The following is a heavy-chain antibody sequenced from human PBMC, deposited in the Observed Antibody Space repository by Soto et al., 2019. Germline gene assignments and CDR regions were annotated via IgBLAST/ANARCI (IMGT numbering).Heavy chain of an antibody. J-gene: IGHJ6*02. CDR2: ISSSSSTI. CDR1: GFTFSSYS. Sequence: EVQLVESGGGLVQPGGSLRLSCAASGFTFSSYSMNWVRQAPGKGLEWVSYISSSSSTIYYADSVKGRFTISRDNAKNSLYLRMNSLRDEDTAVYYRARLEYSSSSYGMDVWGQGTTVTVSS. CDR3: ARLEYSSSSYGMDV. V-gene: IGHV3-48*02. D-gene: IGHD6-6*01.